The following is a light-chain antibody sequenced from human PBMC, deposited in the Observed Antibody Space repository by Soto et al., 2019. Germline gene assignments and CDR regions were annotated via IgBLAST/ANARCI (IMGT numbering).Light chain of an antibody. CDR3: SSYTTTNSYV. CDR2: EVS. CDR1: SSAVGNYNY. Sequence: SALTQPASVSGSPGQSITISCTGTSSAVGNYNYVSWYQQHPGKAPKLMIYEVSNRSSGVSNRFSGTKSGNTASLTISGLQGEDEADYYCSSYTTTNSYVFGTGTKLTVL. V-gene: IGLV2-14*01. J-gene: IGLJ1*01.